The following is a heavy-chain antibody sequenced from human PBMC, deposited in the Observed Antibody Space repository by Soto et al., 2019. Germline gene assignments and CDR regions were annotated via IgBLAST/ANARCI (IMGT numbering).Heavy chain of an antibody. Sequence: GASVKVSCKASGYTFTSYYMHWVRQAPGQGLEWMGIINPSGGSTSYAQKFQGRVTMTRDTSTSTVYMELSSLRSEDTAVYYCARDLYCSGGSCYSYGMDVWGQGTTVTVSS. CDR2: INPSGGST. D-gene: IGHD2-15*01. CDR3: ARDLYCSGGSCYSYGMDV. CDR1: GYTFTSYY. V-gene: IGHV1-46*01. J-gene: IGHJ6*02.